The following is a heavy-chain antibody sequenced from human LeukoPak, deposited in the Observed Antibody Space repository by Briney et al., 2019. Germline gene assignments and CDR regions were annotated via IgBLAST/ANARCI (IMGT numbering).Heavy chain of an antibody. Sequence: GGSLRLSCAASGFTFSSYWMNWVRQAPAKGLEWVANIKQDGSEKYYVDSVKGRFTISRDNSKNSLYVQMNSLRVEDTAVYYCGSDDLDYWGQGTVVSVSS. V-gene: IGHV3-7*01. J-gene: IGHJ4*02. CDR3: GSDDLDY. CDR1: GFTFSSYW. CDR2: IKQDGSEK.